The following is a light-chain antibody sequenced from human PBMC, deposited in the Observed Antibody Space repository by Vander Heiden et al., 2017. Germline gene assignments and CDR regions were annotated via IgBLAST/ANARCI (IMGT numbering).Light chain of an antibody. CDR1: QSVSRY. J-gene: IGKJ5*01. Sequence: IVLPPSPGTLTFSTGESATLSCRASQSVSRYLSWYQQKPGQPPMLLNYDASNRATGIPAMFSGSGSGTVFTLTISSLEPEDVAVYYCQQRSNCSTFGQGTRLEFK. V-gene: IGKV3-11*01. CDR3: QQRSNCST. CDR2: DAS.